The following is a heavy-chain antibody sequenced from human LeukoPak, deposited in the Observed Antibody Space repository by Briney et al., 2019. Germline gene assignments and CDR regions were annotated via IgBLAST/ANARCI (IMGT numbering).Heavy chain of an antibody. Sequence: QTGGSLRLSCAASGFTVSSNYMSWVRQAPGKGXXXXSGISGDXAXXYYADSVKXRFTISRDNSKNTLYLQMNSLRAEDTAVYYCAKAHSYTSSWYLYWGQGTLVTVSS. J-gene: IGHJ4*02. CDR3: AKAHSYTSSWYLY. CDR2: ISGDXAXX. D-gene: IGHD6-13*01. V-gene: IGHV3-23*01. CDR1: GFTVSSNY.